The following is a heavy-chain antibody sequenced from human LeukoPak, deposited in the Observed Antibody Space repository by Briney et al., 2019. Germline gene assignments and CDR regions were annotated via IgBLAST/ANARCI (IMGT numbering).Heavy chain of an antibody. CDR3: ARDLDSSSWTDY. J-gene: IGHJ4*02. V-gene: IGHV1-2*06. CDR1: GYTFTGYY. CDR2: INPNSGGT. Sequence: ASVKVSCKASGYTFTGYYMHWVRQAPGQGLEWMGRINPNSGGTNYAQKFQGRVTMTRDTSVSTAYMELSRLRSDDTAVYYCARDLDSSSWTDYWGQGTLVTVSS. D-gene: IGHD6-13*01.